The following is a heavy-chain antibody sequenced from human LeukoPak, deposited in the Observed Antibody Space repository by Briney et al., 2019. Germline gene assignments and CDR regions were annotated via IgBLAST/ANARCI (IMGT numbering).Heavy chain of an antibody. Sequence: ASVKVSCKASGYTFTGYYMHWVRQAPGQGLEWMGWINPNTGGTNYAQKFQGRVTMTRDTSISTVYMELSRLRSDDTAVYYCAREAILYSSSSNYYYYYYMDVWGKGTTVTVSS. CDR3: AREAILYSSSSNYYYYYYMDV. CDR1: GYTFTGYY. CDR2: INPNTGGT. J-gene: IGHJ6*03. D-gene: IGHD6-6*01. V-gene: IGHV1-2*02.